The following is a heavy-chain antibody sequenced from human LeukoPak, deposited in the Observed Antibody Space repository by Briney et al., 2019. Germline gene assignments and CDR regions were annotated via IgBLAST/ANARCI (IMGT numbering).Heavy chain of an antibody. CDR1: GFTFSSYG. D-gene: IGHD4-17*01. Sequence: GRSLRLSCAASGFTFSSYGMHWVRQAPGKGLEWVAFIRYDGSNKCYADSVKGRFTISRDNSKNTLYLQMNSLRAEDTAVYYCAKVNDYGDYVSFDYWGQGTLVTVSS. J-gene: IGHJ4*02. CDR2: IRYDGSNK. V-gene: IGHV3-30*02. CDR3: AKVNDYGDYVSFDY.